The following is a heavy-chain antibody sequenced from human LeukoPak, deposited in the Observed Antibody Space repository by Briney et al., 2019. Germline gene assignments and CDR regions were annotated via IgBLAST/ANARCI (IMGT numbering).Heavy chain of an antibody. V-gene: IGHV4-59*01. J-gene: IGHJ6*02. Sequence: SETLSLTCTVSAGSIGSYYWSWIRQPPGKGLEWIGYIYSSGSTNYNPSLKSRVTISVDTSKNQFSLKLSSVTAADTAVYYCARVDEGGYYYYGMDVWGQGTTVTVSS. CDR1: AGSIGSYY. D-gene: IGHD3-16*01. CDR3: ARVDEGGYYYYGMDV. CDR2: IYSSGST.